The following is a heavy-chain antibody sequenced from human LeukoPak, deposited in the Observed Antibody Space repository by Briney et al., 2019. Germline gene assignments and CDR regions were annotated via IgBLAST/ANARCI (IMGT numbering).Heavy chain of an antibody. J-gene: IGHJ4*02. CDR1: GGSISSYY. V-gene: IGHV4-59*12. CDR3: ARESGTERYFDY. CDR2: IYYSGST. Sequence: SETLSLTCTVSGGSISSYYWSWIRQPPGKGLEWIGYIYYSGSTNYNPSLKSRVTMSVDTSKNQFSLKLSSVTAADTAVYYCARESGTERYFDYWGQGTLVTVSS. D-gene: IGHD1-26*01.